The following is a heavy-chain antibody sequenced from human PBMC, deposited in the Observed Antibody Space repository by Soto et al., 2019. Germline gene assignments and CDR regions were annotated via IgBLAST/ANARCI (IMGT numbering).Heavy chain of an antibody. D-gene: IGHD6-19*01. V-gene: IGHV1-3*01. CDR2: FNAGNGNT. J-gene: IGHJ4*02. CDR3: ARVSGWYVLDY. Sequence: ASVKVSCKASGYTFTSYAMHWVRQAPGQRLEWMGWFNAGNGNTKYSQKFQGRVTITRDTSASTAYMELSSLRSEDTAVYYCARVSGWYVLDYWGQGTLVTVSS. CDR1: GYTFTSYA.